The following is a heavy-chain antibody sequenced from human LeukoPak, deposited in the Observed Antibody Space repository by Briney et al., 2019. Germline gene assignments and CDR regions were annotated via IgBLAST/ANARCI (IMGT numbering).Heavy chain of an antibody. J-gene: IGHJ5*02. CDR1: GFTFSSYA. D-gene: IGHD1-7*01. V-gene: IGHV3-21*01. CDR3: ARDLLELNWFDP. Sequence: SGGSLRLSCAASGFTFSSYAMSWVRQAPGKGLEWVSSISSSSSYIYYADSVKGRFTISRDNAKNSLYLQMNSLRAGDTAVYYCARDLLELNWFDPWGQGTLVTVSS. CDR2: ISSSSSYI.